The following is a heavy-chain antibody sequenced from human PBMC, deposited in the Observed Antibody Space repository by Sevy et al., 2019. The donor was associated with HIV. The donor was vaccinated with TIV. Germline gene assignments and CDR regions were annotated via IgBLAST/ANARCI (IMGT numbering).Heavy chain of an antibody. V-gene: IGHV3-23*01. D-gene: IGHD1-26*01. CDR2: ITGTTGRT. Sequence: GGSLRLSCAASGFNFSDYAMAWVRQAPGTGLEWVSSITGTTGRTYYADSVKGRFTVSRDNTQGKLFLQLNSLRVEDPAKYYCAKNRVVGSTNSFDSWGQGDLVTVSS. CDR1: GFNFSDYA. J-gene: IGHJ4*02. CDR3: AKNRVVGSTNSFDS.